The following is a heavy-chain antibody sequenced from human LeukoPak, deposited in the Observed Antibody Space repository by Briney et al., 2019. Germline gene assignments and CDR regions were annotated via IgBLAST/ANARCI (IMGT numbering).Heavy chain of an antibody. J-gene: IGHJ6*02. CDR3: ARDSVYCSSTSCYYYGMDV. Sequence: RSQTLSLTCTVSGGSISSGDYYWSWIRQPPGKGLAWIGYIYYSGITYYNPSLKSRVTISVDTSKNQFSLKLSSVTAADTAVYYCARDSVYCSSTSCYYYGMDVWGQGTTVTVSS. D-gene: IGHD2-2*01. CDR2: IYYSGIT. V-gene: IGHV4-30-4*01. CDR1: GGSISSGDYY.